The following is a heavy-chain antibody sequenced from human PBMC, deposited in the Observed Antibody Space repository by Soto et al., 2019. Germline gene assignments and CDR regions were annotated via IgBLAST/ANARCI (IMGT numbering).Heavy chain of an antibody. Sequence: SLRLSCAASGFTFSSYAMHWVRQAPGKGLEWVAVISYDGSNKYYADSVKGRFTISRDNSKNTLYLQMNSLRAEDTAVYYCARDQGTYCSSTSCYYYYGMDVWGQGTTVTVSS. J-gene: IGHJ6*02. V-gene: IGHV3-30-3*01. D-gene: IGHD2-2*01. CDR1: GFTFSSYA. CDR2: ISYDGSNK. CDR3: ARDQGTYCSSTSCYYYYGMDV.